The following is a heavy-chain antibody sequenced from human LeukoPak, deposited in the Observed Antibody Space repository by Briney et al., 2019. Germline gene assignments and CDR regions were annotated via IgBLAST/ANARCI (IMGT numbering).Heavy chain of an antibody. D-gene: IGHD6-19*01. CDR2: IIPIFGTA. J-gene: IGHJ6*02. V-gene: IGHV1-69*13. CDR3: ARVDSSGWKFHYYYVMDV. CDR1: GGTFSSYA. Sequence: SVKVSCKASGGTFSSYAISWVRQAPGQGLEWMGGIIPIFGTANYAQKFQGRVTITADESTSTAYMELSSLRSEDTAVYYCARVDSSGWKFHYYYVMDVWGQGTTVTVSS.